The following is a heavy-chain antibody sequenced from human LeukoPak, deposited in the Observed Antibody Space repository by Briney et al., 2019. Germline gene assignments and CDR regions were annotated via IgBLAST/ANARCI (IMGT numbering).Heavy chain of an antibody. CDR3: ARRWLVIHRKPFDY. J-gene: IGHJ4*02. CDR1: GGSFSGYY. Sequence: SETLSLTCAVYGGSFSGYYWSWIRQPPGKGLEWIGEINHSGSTNYNPSLKSRVTISVDTSKNQFSLKLSSVTAADTAVYYCARRWLVIHRKPFDYWGQGTLVTVSS. CDR2: INHSGST. D-gene: IGHD3-22*01. V-gene: IGHV4-34*01.